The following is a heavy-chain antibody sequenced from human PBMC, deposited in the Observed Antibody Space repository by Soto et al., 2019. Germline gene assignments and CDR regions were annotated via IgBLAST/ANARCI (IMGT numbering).Heavy chain of an antibody. D-gene: IGHD2-2*01. Sequence: GSLRLSCAASGCTFSSYAMSWVRQAPGKGLEWVSAISGSGGSTYYADSVKGRFTISRDNSKNTLYLQMNSLRAEDTAVYYCAKVRGLIVVVPAAMFDYWGQGTLVTVSS. CDR3: AKVRGLIVVVPAAMFDY. CDR2: ISGSGGST. CDR1: GCTFSSYA. V-gene: IGHV3-23*01. J-gene: IGHJ4*02.